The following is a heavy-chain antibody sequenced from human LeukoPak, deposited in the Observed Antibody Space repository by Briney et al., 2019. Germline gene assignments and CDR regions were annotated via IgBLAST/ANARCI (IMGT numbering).Heavy chain of an antibody. CDR2: ISAYNGNT. Sequence: GASVKVSCKASGYTFTSYGISWVRQAPGQGLEWMGWISAYNGNTNYAQKLQGRVTMTTDTSTSTAYMELSSLRSEDTAVYYCARYQGAVGYSYGYFDYWGQGTLVTVSS. V-gene: IGHV1-18*01. D-gene: IGHD5-18*01. J-gene: IGHJ4*02. CDR3: ARYQGAVGYSYGYFDY. CDR1: GYTFTSYG.